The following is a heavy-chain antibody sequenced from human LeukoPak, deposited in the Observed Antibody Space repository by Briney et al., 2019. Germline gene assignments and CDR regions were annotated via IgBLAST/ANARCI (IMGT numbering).Heavy chain of an antibody. V-gene: IGHV4-39*07. CDR3: AREPPTFWSGYSDAFDI. D-gene: IGHD3-3*01. CDR1: GGSISSSSYY. Sequence: SETLSLTCTVSGGSISSSSYYWGWIRQPPGKGLEWIGSIYYSGSTYYNPSLKSRVTISVDTSKNQFSLKLSSVTAADTAVYYCAREPPTFWSGYSDAFDIWGQGTMVTVSS. CDR2: IYYSGST. J-gene: IGHJ3*02.